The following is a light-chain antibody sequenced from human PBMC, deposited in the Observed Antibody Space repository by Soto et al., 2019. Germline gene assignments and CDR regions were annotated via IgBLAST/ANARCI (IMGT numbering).Light chain of an antibody. CDR1: QSISSY. Sequence: IQMTQSPSTLSGSVGDRVSITCRASQSISSYLNWYQQKPGKAPKLLIYAASSLQSGVPSRFSGSGSGTDFTLTISSLQPDDFATYYCQQSYSTLITFGQGTRLE. J-gene: IGKJ5*01. V-gene: IGKV1-39*01. CDR2: AAS. CDR3: QQSYSTLIT.